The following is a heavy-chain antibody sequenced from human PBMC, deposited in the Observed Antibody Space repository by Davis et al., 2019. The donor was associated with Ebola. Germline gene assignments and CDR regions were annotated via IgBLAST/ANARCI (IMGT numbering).Heavy chain of an antibody. V-gene: IGHV3-33*01. CDR2: IWYDGSNK. CDR1: GFTFSSYG. CDR3: ARSGYPLDYYGMDV. D-gene: IGHD3-3*01. Sequence: PSETLSLTCAASGFTFSSYGMHWVRQAPGKGLEWVAVIWYDGSNKYYADSVKGRFTISRDNSKNTLYLQMNSLRAEDTAVYYCARSGYPLDYYGMDVWGQGTTVTVSS. J-gene: IGHJ6*02.